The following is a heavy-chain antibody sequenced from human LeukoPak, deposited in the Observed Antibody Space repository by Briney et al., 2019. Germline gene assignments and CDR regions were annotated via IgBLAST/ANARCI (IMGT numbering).Heavy chain of an antibody. CDR1: GFTFSSYW. CDR3: ARGGGLLWFGEFEGYFDF. Sequence: PGGSLRLSCAASGFTFSSYWMHWVRQAPGKGLVWVSRINSDGSSTSYADSVKGRFTISRDNSKNTLDLQMNSLRAEDTAVYYCARGGGLLWFGEFEGYFDFWGQGILVTVSS. D-gene: IGHD3-10*01. V-gene: IGHV3-74*01. J-gene: IGHJ4*02. CDR2: INSDGSST.